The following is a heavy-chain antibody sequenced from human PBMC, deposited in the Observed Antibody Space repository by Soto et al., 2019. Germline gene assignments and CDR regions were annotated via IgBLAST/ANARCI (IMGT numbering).Heavy chain of an antibody. CDR2: NNDSGNI. CDR3: ARGLILWFGELSRRGGYYYYMDV. D-gene: IGHD3-10*01. CDR1: GGSFSGYQ. Sequence: QVQLQQWGAGLLKASETLSLTCAVYGGSFSGYQWSWIRQTPGKGLEWIGENNDSGNINYNPSLKSRVTILVDTAKKQISLKLSSVTAADTAVYYCARGLILWFGELSRRGGYYYYMDVWGKGTTVTVSS. J-gene: IGHJ6*03. V-gene: IGHV4-34*01.